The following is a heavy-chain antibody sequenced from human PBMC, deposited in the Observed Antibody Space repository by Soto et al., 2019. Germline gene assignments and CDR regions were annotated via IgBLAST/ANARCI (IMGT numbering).Heavy chain of an antibody. J-gene: IGHJ4*02. CDR1: GGTLTSSSYY. CDR3: AREGGGYCSGGSCQVDY. D-gene: IGHD2-15*01. CDR2: IYYRGNT. V-gene: IGHV4-39*02. Sequence: SETLCVTCTVAGGTLTSSSYYWGWHRQPPGKGLEWIGSIYYRGNTYYNPSLKSRVTISVDTSKNQFSLKLSSVTAADTAVYYCAREGGGYCSGGSCQVDYWGQGTLVTVSS.